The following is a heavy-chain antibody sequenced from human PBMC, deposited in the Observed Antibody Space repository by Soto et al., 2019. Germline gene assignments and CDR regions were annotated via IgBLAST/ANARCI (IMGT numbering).Heavy chain of an antibody. Sequence: ASVKVSCKASGYTFTSYDINWVRQATGQGLEWMGWMNPNSGNTGYAQKFQGRVTMTRNTSISTAYMELSSLRSEDTAVYYCARLTPNCTNGVCYMVFYFDYWGQGTLVTVSS. CDR2: MNPNSGNT. V-gene: IGHV1-8*01. J-gene: IGHJ4*02. D-gene: IGHD2-8*01. CDR1: GYTFTSYD. CDR3: ARLTPNCTNGVCYMVFYFDY.